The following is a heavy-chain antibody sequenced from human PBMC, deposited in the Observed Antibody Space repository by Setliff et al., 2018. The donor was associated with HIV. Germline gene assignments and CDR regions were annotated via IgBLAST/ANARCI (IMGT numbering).Heavy chain of an antibody. CDR2: IYYIGSV. D-gene: IGHD3-16*01. CDR1: GVSITTYY. V-gene: IGHV4-59*01. J-gene: IGHJ3*02. Sequence: PSETLSLTCTVSGVSITTYYWSWIRQTPGKGLEWIGYIYYIGSVIYNYSFESRVTMTLDMSKSQFSLSLRSLTAADTAVYYCASWHGGQEAFEIWAKGQRSPSPQ. CDR3: ASWHGGQEAFEI.